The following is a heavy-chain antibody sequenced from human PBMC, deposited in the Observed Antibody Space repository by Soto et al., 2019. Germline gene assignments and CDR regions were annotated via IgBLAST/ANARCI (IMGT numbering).Heavy chain of an antibody. CDR1: GYTLTELS. CDR2: FDPEDGGT. D-gene: IGHD3-9*01. Sequence: GASVKVSCKVSGYTLTELSMHWVRQAPGKGLEWMGGFDPEDGGTIYAQKFQGRVTMTEDTSTDTAYTELSSLRSEDTAVYYCATTALGLRYFDWLPYYFDYWGQGTLVTVSS. CDR3: ATTALGLRYFDWLPYYFDY. V-gene: IGHV1-24*01. J-gene: IGHJ4*02.